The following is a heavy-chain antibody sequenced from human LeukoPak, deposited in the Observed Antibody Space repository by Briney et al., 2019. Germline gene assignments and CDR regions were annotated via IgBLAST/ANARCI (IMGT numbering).Heavy chain of an antibody. Sequence: SETLSLTCTVSGGSISSSSYYWGWIRQPPGKGPEWIGYIYYSGSTNYNPSLKSRVTISVDTSKNQFSLKLSSVTAADTAVYYCARGWRPDLWAYWGQGTLVTVSS. J-gene: IGHJ4*02. CDR3: ARGWRPDLWAY. D-gene: IGHD2-21*01. CDR2: IYYSGST. V-gene: IGHV4-61*05. CDR1: GGSISSSSYY.